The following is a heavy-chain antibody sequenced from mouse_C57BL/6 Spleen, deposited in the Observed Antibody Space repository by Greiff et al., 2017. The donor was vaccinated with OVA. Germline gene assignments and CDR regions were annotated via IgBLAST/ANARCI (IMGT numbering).Heavy chain of an antibody. D-gene: IGHD1-1*01. J-gene: IGHJ4*01. Sequence: EVQRVESGEGLVKPGGSLKLSCAASGFTFSSYAMSWVRQTPEKRLEWVAYISSGGDYIYYADTVKGRFTISRDNARNTLYLQMSSLKSEDTAMYYCTRVGSSYYAMDYWGQGTSVTVSS. CDR3: TRVGSSYYAMDY. V-gene: IGHV5-9-1*02. CDR2: ISSGGDYI. CDR1: GFTFSSYA.